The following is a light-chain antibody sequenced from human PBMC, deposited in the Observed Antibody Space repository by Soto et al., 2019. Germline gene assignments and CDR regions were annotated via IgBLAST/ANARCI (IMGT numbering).Light chain of an antibody. Sequence: DIQMTQSPSTRSASVGDRVTITCRASQSISSWLAWYQQKPGKAPNLLIYDASSLESGVPSRFSGSGSGTEFILTISSLQPDDFATYYCQQYNSYLMWTFGQGTKVEIK. CDR1: QSISSW. CDR2: DAS. J-gene: IGKJ1*01. CDR3: QQYNSYLMWT. V-gene: IGKV1-5*01.